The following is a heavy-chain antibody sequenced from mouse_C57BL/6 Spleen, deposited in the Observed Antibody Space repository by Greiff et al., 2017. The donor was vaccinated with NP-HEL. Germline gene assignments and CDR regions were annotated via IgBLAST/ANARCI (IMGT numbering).Heavy chain of an antibody. CDR3: TREDYYEDFDY. V-gene: IGHV1-15*01. D-gene: IGHD1-1*01. CDR1: GYTFTDYE. CDR2: IDPETGGT. Sequence: VQLQQSGAELVRPGASVTLSCKASGYTFTDYEMHWVKQTPVHGLEWIGAIDPETGGTAYNQKFKGKAILTADKSSSTAYMELRSLTSEDSAVYYCTREDYYEDFDYWGQGTTLTVSS. J-gene: IGHJ2*01.